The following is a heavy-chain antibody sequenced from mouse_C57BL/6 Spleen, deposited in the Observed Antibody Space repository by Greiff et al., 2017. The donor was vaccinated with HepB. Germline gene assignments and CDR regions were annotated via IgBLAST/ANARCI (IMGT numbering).Heavy chain of an antibody. D-gene: IGHD1-1*01. CDR1: GYAFSSYW. CDR2: IYPGDGET. Sequence: QVQLQQSGAELVKPGASVKISCKASGYAFSSYWMNWVKQRPGKGLEWIGQIYPGDGETNYNGKFKGKATLTADKASSTAYRQLSSLTSEDSAVYVCARNYGSSYEYFDVWGTGTTVTVSS. J-gene: IGHJ1*03. V-gene: IGHV1-80*01. CDR3: ARNYGSSYEYFDV.